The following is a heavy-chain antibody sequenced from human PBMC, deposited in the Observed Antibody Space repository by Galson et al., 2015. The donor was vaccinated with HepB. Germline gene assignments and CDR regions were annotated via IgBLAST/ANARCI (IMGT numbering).Heavy chain of an antibody. D-gene: IGHD1-1*01. Sequence: ETLSLTCTVSGDSISTYYWNWIRQPPGKGLEWVGYIYYTGSTNYNPSFNSRVTISLDTSQNQYSLKLKSVTAADTAVYYCARGRGQLPLQFDYWGQGVLVTVSS. J-gene: IGHJ4*02. CDR1: GDSISTYY. V-gene: IGHV4-59*01. CDR2: IYYTGST. CDR3: ARGRGQLPLQFDY.